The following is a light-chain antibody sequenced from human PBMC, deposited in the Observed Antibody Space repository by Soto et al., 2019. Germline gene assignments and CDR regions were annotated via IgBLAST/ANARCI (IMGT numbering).Light chain of an antibody. V-gene: IGLV1-51*01. CDR3: GTWDTSLSAGV. CDR2: DNN. Sequence: QSVLTQPPSVSAAPGQQVTISCSGSSSNIGDNYVSWYQQFPGTAPKLLIYDNNKRPSGIPDRFSGSTSGTSATLGITGLQTGDEADYYCGTWDTSLSAGVFGGGTKLTVL. CDR1: SSNIGDNY. J-gene: IGLJ2*01.